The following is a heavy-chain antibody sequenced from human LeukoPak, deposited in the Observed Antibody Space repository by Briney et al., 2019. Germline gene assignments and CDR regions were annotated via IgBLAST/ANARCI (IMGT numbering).Heavy chain of an antibody. V-gene: IGHV3-11*04. Sequence: GGSLRLSCAASGFTFSGYSMTWLRQAPGRGLEWVSHISSSGRIYADSVKGRFTISRDNAKNSLYLQMNSLRAEDTAVYYCARDGNFDIWGQGTMVTVSS. CDR3: ARDGNFDI. CDR2: ISSSGRI. CDR1: GFTFSGYS. J-gene: IGHJ3*02.